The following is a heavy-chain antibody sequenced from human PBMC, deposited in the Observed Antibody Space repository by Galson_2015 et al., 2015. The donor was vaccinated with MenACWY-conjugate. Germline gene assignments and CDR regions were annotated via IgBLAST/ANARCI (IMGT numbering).Heavy chain of an antibody. CDR1: GFSFSNSW. J-gene: IGHJ3*02. V-gene: IGHV3-7*03. D-gene: IGHD6-19*01. CDR3: ARDSSPKFGSYWYDGFDI. CDR2: IKRDGSVS. Sequence: SLRLSCAASGFSFSNSWMTWVRQAPGKGLEWVANIKRDGSVSHYVDSVTGRFIIARDNAKNSLSLQMNSLTADDTAVYYCARDSSPKFGSYWYDGFDIWGQGTMVIVSA.